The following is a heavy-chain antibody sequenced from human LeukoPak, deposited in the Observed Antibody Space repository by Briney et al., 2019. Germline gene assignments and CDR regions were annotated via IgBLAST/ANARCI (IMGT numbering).Heavy chain of an antibody. J-gene: IGHJ3*02. V-gene: IGHV5-51*01. CDR3: ARRGRAVDYGGKEYAFDI. Sequence: GESLKISCKGSGYSFTSYWIGWVRQMPGKGLEWMGIIYPGDSDTRYSPSFQGQVTISADKSISTAYLQWSSLKASDTAMYYCARRGRAVDYGGKEYAFDIWGQGTMVTVSS. CDR1: GYSFTSYW. D-gene: IGHD4-23*01. CDR2: IYPGDSDT.